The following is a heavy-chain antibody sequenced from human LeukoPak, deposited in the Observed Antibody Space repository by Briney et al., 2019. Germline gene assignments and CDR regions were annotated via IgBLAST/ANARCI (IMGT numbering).Heavy chain of an antibody. Sequence: SETLSLTCTVSGYSISSVYYWGWIRQPPGKGLEWIGTIYHSGSTYYNPSLNSRVTISVDTSKNQFSLRLSSVTAADTAVYYCARGETSVVYLDYWGQGLLVSVSS. CDR3: ARGETSVVYLDY. CDR1: GYSISSVYY. V-gene: IGHV4-38-2*02. D-gene: IGHD2-21*01. CDR2: IYHSGST. J-gene: IGHJ4*02.